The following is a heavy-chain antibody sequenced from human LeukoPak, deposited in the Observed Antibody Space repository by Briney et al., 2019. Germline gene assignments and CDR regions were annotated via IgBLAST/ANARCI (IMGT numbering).Heavy chain of an antibody. J-gene: IGHJ5*02. V-gene: IGHV4-59*01. D-gene: IGHD1-1*01. CDR2: IYYSGST. CDR3: ARDRTGNNWFDP. Sequence: PSETLSLTCTVSGGSISSYYWSWLRQPPGKGLEWIGYIYYSGSTNYNPSLKSRVTISVDTSKNQFSLKLSSVTAADTAVYYCARDRTGNNWFDPWGQGTLVTVSS. CDR1: GGSISSYY.